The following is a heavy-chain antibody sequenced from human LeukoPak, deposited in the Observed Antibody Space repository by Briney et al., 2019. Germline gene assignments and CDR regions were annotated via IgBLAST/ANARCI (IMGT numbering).Heavy chain of an antibody. CDR1: GGSISSNSYY. V-gene: IGHV4-39*01. CDR2: IYYSGST. D-gene: IGHD3-22*01. Sequence: SETLSLTCTVSGGSISSNSYYWGWIRQPPGKGLEWIGSIYYSGSTYYNSSLKSRVIISVDTSKNRFSLKLSSVTAADTAVHYCARHEAYYYDSSGRYYFDYWGQGTLVTVSS. J-gene: IGHJ4*02. CDR3: ARHEAYYYDSSGRYYFDY.